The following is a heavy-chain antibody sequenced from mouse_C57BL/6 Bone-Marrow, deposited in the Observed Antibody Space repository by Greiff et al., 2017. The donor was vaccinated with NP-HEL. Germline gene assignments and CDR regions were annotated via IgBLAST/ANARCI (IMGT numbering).Heavy chain of an antibody. D-gene: IGHD2-2*01. CDR1: GFNIKDDY. CDR3: TTLGVTTSFDY. CDR2: IDPENGDT. V-gene: IGHV14-4*01. Sequence: VQLKQSGAELVRPGASVKLSCTASGFNIKDDYMHWVKQRPEQGLEWIGWIDPENGDTEYASKFQGKATITADTSSNAAYLQLSSLTSEDTAVYYCTTLGVTTSFDYWGQGTTLTVSS. J-gene: IGHJ2*01.